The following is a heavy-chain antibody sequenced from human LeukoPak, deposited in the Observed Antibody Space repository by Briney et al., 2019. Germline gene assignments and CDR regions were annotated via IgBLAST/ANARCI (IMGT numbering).Heavy chain of an antibody. CDR3: ARGGRDGYNFAFDI. D-gene: IGHD5-24*01. J-gene: IGHJ3*02. CDR2: MNPNSGNT. CDR1: GGTFSSYA. Sequence: GASVKVSCKASGGTFSSYAINWVRQATGQGLEWMGWMNPNSGNTGYAQKFQGRVTITRNTSISTAYMELSSLRSEDTAVYYCARGGRDGYNFAFDIWGQGTMVTVSS. V-gene: IGHV1-8*03.